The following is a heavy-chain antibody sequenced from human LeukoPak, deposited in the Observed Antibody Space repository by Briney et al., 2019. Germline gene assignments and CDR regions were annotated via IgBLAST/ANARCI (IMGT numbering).Heavy chain of an antibody. J-gene: IGHJ3*02. D-gene: IGHD2-2*01. V-gene: IGHV4-4*02. Sequence: SETLSLTCAVSGASISSSNWWSWVRQPPGKGLEWIGEIYHSGSTNYNPSLKSRVTISVDKSKNQFSLKLSSVTAADTAVYYCARGAGLGYCSSTSCPDAFDIWGQGTMVTVSS. CDR3: ARGAGLGYCSSTSCPDAFDI. CDR1: GASISSSNW. CDR2: IYHSGST.